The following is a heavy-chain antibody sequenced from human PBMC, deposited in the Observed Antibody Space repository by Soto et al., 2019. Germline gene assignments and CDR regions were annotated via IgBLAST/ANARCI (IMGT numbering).Heavy chain of an antibody. V-gene: IGHV3-30*03. J-gene: IGHJ6*02. CDR2: ISYDGSNK. Sequence: QVQLVESGGGVVQPGRSLRLSCAASGFTFSDYGMHWVRQAPGKGLEWVAVISYDGSNKYYADSVRGRFTISRDNSENTLYLQINSLRAEDTAVYYCARPREPNYYYYGLDVWGQGTTVTVSS. CDR3: ARPREPNYYYYGLDV. CDR1: GFTFSDYG. D-gene: IGHD1-1*01.